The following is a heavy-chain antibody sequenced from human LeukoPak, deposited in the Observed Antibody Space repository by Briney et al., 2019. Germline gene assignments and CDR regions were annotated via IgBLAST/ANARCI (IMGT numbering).Heavy chain of an antibody. D-gene: IGHD3-9*01. CDR1: GFTFSSYS. V-gene: IGHV3-21*01. CDR2: ISSSSSYI. Sequence: GGSLRLSCTASGFTFSSYSMNWVRQAPGKGLEWVSSISSSSSYIYYADSVKGRFTISGDNAKNSLYLQMNSLRAEDTAVYYCARDMYYDILTGRDAFDIWGQGTMVTVSS. J-gene: IGHJ3*02. CDR3: ARDMYYDILTGRDAFDI.